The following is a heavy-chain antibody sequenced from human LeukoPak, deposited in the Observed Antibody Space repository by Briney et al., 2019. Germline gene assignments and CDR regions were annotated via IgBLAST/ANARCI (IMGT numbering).Heavy chain of an antibody. CDR1: GGSISSSTYY. CDR2: IYYSGST. CDR3: ASLSNDYDSSGYFLVY. D-gene: IGHD3-22*01. J-gene: IGHJ4*02. Sequence: SETLSLTCSVSGGSISSSTYYWGWIRQPPGKGLEWIGSIYYSGSTNYNPSLKSRVTMSVDTSKNQFSLKLSSVTAADTAVYYCASLSNDYDSSGYFLVYWGQGTLVTVSS. V-gene: IGHV4-39*07.